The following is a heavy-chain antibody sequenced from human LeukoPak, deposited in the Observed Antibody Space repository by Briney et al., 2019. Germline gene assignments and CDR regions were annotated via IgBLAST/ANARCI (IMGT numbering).Heavy chain of an antibody. V-gene: IGHV5-51*01. J-gene: IGHJ4*02. CDR1: GYSFTSYW. CDR3: ARRGNYYDSSGYTYYFDY. Sequence: GESLKISCKGFGYSFTSYWIGWVRQMPGKGLEWMGIIYPGDCDTRYSPSFQGQVTISADKSISTAYLQWSSLKASDTAMYYCARRGNYYDSSGYTYYFDYWGQGTLVTVSS. D-gene: IGHD3-22*01. CDR2: IYPGDCDT.